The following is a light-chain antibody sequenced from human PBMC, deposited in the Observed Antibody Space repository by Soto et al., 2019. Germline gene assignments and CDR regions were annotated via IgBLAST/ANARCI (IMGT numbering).Light chain of an antibody. CDR2: YDD. J-gene: IGLJ2*01. CDR1: NIGSKS. V-gene: IGLV3-21*04. CDR3: LVWDNGVV. Sequence: SYVLTQPPSVSVAPGKTAKITCGGDNIGSKSVHWYQQKPGQAPVLFIYYDDVRPSGIPERVSGSNSGNAATLTISGVEAGDEADYYLLVWDNGVVFGGGTKLTVL.